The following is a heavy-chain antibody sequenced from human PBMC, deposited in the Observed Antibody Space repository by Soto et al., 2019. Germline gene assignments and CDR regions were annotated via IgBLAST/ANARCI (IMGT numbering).Heavy chain of an antibody. CDR1: GYTFTSYG. D-gene: IGHD3-9*01. CDR3: AREYDDILTGYQYYFDY. Sequence: ASVKVSCKASGYTFTSYGISWVRQAPGQGLEWMGWISAYNGNTNYAQKLQGRVTMTTDTSTSTAYMELRSLRSDDTAVYYCAREYDDILTGYQYYFDYWGKGTLVPVSS. CDR2: ISAYNGNT. V-gene: IGHV1-18*01. J-gene: IGHJ4*02.